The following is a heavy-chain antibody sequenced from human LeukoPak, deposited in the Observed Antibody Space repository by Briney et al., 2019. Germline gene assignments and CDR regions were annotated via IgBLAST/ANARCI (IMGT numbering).Heavy chain of an antibody. J-gene: IGHJ4*02. D-gene: IGHD1-26*01. CDR2: ISSSSYI. CDR1: GFTFSSYS. Sequence: GGSLRLSCAASGFTFSSYSMNWVRQAPGKGLEWVSSISSSSYIYYADSVKGRFTISRDNAKNSLYLQMNSLRAEDTAVYYCARDRGSYSFDYWGQGTLVTVSS. V-gene: IGHV3-21*01. CDR3: ARDRGSYSFDY.